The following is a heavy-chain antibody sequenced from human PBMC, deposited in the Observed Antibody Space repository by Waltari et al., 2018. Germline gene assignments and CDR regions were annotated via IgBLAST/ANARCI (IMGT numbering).Heavy chain of an antibody. Sequence: EVQLVESGGGLVKPGGSLRLSCAASGFTFSRYDMHWVRQAPGKGLEWVSSISSSSSYIYYADSVKGRFTISRDNAKNSLYLQMNSLRAEDTAVYYCARVGLTTVTPGYMDVWGKGTTVTISS. J-gene: IGHJ6*03. CDR1: GFTFSRYD. D-gene: IGHD4-17*01. V-gene: IGHV3-21*01. CDR2: ISSSSSYI. CDR3: ARVGLTTVTPGYMDV.